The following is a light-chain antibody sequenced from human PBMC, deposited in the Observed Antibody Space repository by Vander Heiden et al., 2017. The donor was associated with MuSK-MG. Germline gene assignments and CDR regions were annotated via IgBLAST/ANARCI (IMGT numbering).Light chain of an antibody. J-gene: IGKJ1*01. CDR1: QSISTW. CDR2: DAS. V-gene: IGKV1-5*01. Sequence: DIQMTQSPSTLSASVGDRVTITCRASQSISTWLAWYQQKPGKAPKFLIYDASSLESGVPSRFSGSGSGTEFTLTISSLQPDDIASYYCQQYNNYPSTFGQGTRVEIK. CDR3: QQYNNYPST.